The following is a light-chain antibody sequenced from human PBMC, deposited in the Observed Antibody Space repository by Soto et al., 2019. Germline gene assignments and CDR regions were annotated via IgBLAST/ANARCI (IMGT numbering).Light chain of an antibody. CDR1: SSDVGGYNY. J-gene: IGLJ1*01. CDR2: EVS. Sequence: QSALTQPASVSGSPGQSITISCTGTSSDVGGYNYVSWYQQHAGKAPKLILYEVSNRPSGVSNRFSGSKSGNTASLTISGLQAEDEADYYCSSYTNSITLDVFGTGTKVTVL. V-gene: IGLV2-14*01. CDR3: SSYTNSITLDV.